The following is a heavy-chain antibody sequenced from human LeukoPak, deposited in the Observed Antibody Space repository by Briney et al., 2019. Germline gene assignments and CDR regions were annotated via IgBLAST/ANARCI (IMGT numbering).Heavy chain of an antibody. Sequence: SGGSLRLSCAASGFTFSSYGMHWVRQAPGKGLEWVAFIRYDGSNKYYADSVKGRFTISRDNAKKSLYLQMNSLRAEDTAVYYCARARLTDYVWGRRTFDIWGQGTMVTISS. J-gene: IGHJ3*02. V-gene: IGHV3-30*02. CDR2: IRYDGSNK. CDR3: ARARLTDYVWGRRTFDI. CDR1: GFTFSSYG. D-gene: IGHD3-16*01.